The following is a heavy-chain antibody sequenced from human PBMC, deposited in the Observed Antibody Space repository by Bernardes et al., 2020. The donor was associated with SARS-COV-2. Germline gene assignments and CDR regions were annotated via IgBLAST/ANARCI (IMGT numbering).Heavy chain of an antibody. CDR2: ISPKSGAT. CDR1: GYTFSDYY. CDR3: ARTFYYDRGGDSLFDY. V-gene: IGHV1-2*02. J-gene: IGHJ4*02. D-gene: IGHD2-21*01. Sequence: ASVKVSCTASGYTFSDYYTHWLRQAPGQGLEWMGWISPKSGATNHAQKFQGRVTMTRDTSISTDYMELSRLRSDDTAVYYCARTFYYDRGGDSLFDYWCQGTPVTVSS.